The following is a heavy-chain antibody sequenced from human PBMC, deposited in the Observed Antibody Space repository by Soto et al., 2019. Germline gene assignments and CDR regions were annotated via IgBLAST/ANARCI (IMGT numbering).Heavy chain of an antibody. J-gene: IGHJ6*02. V-gene: IGHV3-23*01. CDR3: AKDRNGSGSPYFGMDV. D-gene: IGHD3-10*01. CDR2: ISGSGGST. CDR1: GFTFSSYA. Sequence: GGSLRLSCAASGFTFSSYAISWVRQAPGKGLEWVSAISGSGGSTYYADSVKGRFTISRDNSKNTLNLQMNSLGAEDTAVYYCAKDRNGSGSPYFGMDVWGQGTTVTVSS.